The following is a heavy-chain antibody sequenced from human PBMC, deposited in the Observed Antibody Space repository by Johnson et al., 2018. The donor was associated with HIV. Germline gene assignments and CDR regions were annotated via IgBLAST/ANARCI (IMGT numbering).Heavy chain of an antibody. CDR1: GFTVSSNY. V-gene: IGHV3-53*01. CDR2: IYSGGRT. CDR3: AKDLIELQGAFDI. Sequence: VQLVESGGGLIQPGGSLRLSCAASGFTVSSNYMSWVRQAPGKGLEWVSVIYSGGRTYYADSVKGRFTISRDNSRNTLYLQMNSLRVEDTAVYYCAKDLIELQGAFDIWGQGTMVTVSS. J-gene: IGHJ3*02. D-gene: IGHD1-26*01.